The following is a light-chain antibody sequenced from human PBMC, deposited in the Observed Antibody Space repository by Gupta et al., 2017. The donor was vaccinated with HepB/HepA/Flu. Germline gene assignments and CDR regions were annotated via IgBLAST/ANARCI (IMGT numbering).Light chain of an antibody. V-gene: IGLV3-1*01. Sequence: SYELTQPPSVSVSPGQTASITCSGDKMGDKYACWSQQKPGQSPVLVIYQNSKRPPGIPERFPCSNPGNTAPLTTRGTQAMDEADYYCQAWDSSTVVFGGGTKLTVL. J-gene: IGLJ2*01. CDR2: QNS. CDR3: QAWDSSTVV. CDR1: KMGDKY.